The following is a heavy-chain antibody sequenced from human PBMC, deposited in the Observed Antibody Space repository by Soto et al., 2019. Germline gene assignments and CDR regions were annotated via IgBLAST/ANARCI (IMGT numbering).Heavy chain of an antibody. Sequence: SETLSLTCTVSGGSISSSSYYWAWIRQPPGKGLEWIGSIYYSGGTYYKPSLKSRITISIDTSKNQFSLKLSSVTAADTAVYNCAGRVKGTMVRAFDYWGQGILVTVSS. V-gene: IGHV4-39*01. CDR1: GGSISSSSYY. CDR3: AGRVKGTMVRAFDY. CDR2: IYYSGGT. J-gene: IGHJ4*02. D-gene: IGHD3-10*01.